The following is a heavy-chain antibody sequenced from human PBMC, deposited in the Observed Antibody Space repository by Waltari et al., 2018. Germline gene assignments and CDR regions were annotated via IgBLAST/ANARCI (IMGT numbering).Heavy chain of an antibody. D-gene: IGHD3-10*01. Sequence: EVQLVESGGGLVQPGGSLRLSCAASGFTFSSYWMSWVRQAPGKGLEWVANIKQDGSEKYYVDSVNGRFTSSRDNAKNSLYLQMNSLRAEDTAVYYCAREPIGGLFDYWGQGTLVTVSS. CDR3: AREPIGGLFDY. CDR1: GFTFSSYW. V-gene: IGHV3-7*01. CDR2: IKQDGSEK. J-gene: IGHJ4*02.